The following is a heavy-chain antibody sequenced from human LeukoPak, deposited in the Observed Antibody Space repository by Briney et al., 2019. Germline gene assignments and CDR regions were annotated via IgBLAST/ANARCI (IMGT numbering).Heavy chain of an antibody. V-gene: IGHV4-59*08. CDR2: ISYSGNT. J-gene: IGHJ4*02. CDR1: GGSISNYY. D-gene: IGHD3-16*01. CDR3: ARHTTHGDYNPNDY. Sequence: SETLSLTCTVSGGSISNYYWSWIRQPPGKELEWIGCISYSGNTDSNPSLKSRVTISVDTSKNQFSLKLSSVTAADTAVYYCARHTTHGDYNPNDYWGQGTLVTVSS.